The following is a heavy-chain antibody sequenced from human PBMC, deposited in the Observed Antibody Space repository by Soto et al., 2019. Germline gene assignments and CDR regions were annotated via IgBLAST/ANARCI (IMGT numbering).Heavy chain of an antibody. CDR1: GDTFSSYA. CDR2: IIPIFGTA. V-gene: IGHV1-69*13. CDR3: ARGVGSSGWYPPTLYYYYYGMDV. D-gene: IGHD6-19*01. J-gene: IGHJ6*02. Sequence: SVKVSCKASGDTFSSYAISWVRQAPGQGLEWMGGIIPIFGTANYARKFQGRVTITADESTSTAYMELSRLRSDDTAVYYCARGVGSSGWYPPTLYYYYYGMDVWGQGTTVTVSS.